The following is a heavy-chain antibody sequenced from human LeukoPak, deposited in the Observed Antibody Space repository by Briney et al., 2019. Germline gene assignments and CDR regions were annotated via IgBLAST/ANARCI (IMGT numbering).Heavy chain of an antibody. CDR1: GGSFSGYY. Sequence: SSETLSLTCAVYGGSFSGYYWSWIRQPPGKGLEWIGYIYYSGSTNYNPSLKSRVTISVDTSKNQFSLKLSSVTAADTAVYYCARGDIYGDYPDYWGQGTLVTVSS. D-gene: IGHD4-17*01. CDR3: ARGDIYGDYPDY. J-gene: IGHJ4*02. V-gene: IGHV4-59*01. CDR2: IYYSGST.